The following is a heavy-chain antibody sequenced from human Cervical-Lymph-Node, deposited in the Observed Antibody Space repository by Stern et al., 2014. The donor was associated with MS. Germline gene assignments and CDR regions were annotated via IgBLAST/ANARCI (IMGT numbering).Heavy chain of an antibody. CDR2: IAWGDDK. J-gene: IGHJ6*02. CDR3: ARIPLGDYEGGYYGMDV. D-gene: IGHD4-17*01. Sequence: QVTLKESGPALVKPTQTLTLTCTFSGFSLSTSGMCVSWIRQPPGKALEWLAPIAWGDDKYYSTSLKTRLTISKDTSKNQVVLTMTNMDPVDTATYYCARIPLGDYEGGYYGMDVWGQGTTVTVSS. CDR1: GFSLSTSGMC. V-gene: IGHV2-70*01.